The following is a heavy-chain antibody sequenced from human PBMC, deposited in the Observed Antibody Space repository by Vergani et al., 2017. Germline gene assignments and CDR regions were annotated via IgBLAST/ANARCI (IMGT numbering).Heavy chain of an antibody. V-gene: IGHV3-48*01. D-gene: IGHD2-21*02. CDR2: ISRSSSTI. CDR1: GFTFSSYS. J-gene: IGHJ3*01. CDR3: ARASVLVAEPDAFDV. Sequence: EVQLVESGGGLVQPGGSLRLSCAASGFTFSSYSMNWVRQAPGKGLEWVSYISRSSSTIYYADSVKGRFTISRDNAKNSLYLQMNSLRAEDTAVYYCARASVLVAEPDAFDVWSQGPMVTVSS.